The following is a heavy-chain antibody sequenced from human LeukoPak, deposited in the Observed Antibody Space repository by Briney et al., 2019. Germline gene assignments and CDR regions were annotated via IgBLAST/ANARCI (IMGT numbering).Heavy chain of an antibody. CDR2: ISYDGSNK. Sequence: GRSLRLSCAASGFTFSSYAMHWVRQAPGKGLEWVAVISYDGSNKYYADPVKGRFTISRDNSKNTLYLQMNSLRAEDTAVYYCARETYGSGLFDYWGQGTLVTVSS. D-gene: IGHD3-10*01. CDR3: ARETYGSGLFDY. J-gene: IGHJ4*02. V-gene: IGHV3-30*04. CDR1: GFTFSSYA.